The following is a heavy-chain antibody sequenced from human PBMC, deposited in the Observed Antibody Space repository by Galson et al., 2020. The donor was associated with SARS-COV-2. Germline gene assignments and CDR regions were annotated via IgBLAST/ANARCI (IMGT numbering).Heavy chain of an antibody. V-gene: IGHV3-20*01. D-gene: IGHD3-3*01. CDR1: GFTFDDYG. J-gene: IGHJ6*02. CDR2: INWNGGST. Sequence: GESLKISCAASGFTFDDYGMSWVRQAPGKGLEWVSGINWNGGSTGYADSVKGRFTISRDNAKNSLYLQMNSLRAEDTALYHCARAIRNYDFWSGYADYGMDVWGQGTTVTVSS. CDR3: ARAIRNYDFWSGYADYGMDV.